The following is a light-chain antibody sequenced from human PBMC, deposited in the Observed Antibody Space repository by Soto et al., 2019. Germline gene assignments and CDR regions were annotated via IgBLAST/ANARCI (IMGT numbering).Light chain of an antibody. V-gene: IGLV2-8*01. CDR1: SSDIGGYNY. CDR2: EVT. J-gene: IGLJ2*01. Sequence: QSAMTQPPSASGSPGQSVTISCTGTSSDIGGYNYVSWYQQHPGKAPKLMIYEVTKRPSGVPDRFSGSKSGNTASLTVSGLHTDVETDYYCISYAGSNNFVFGGGTKLTVL. CDR3: ISYAGSNNFV.